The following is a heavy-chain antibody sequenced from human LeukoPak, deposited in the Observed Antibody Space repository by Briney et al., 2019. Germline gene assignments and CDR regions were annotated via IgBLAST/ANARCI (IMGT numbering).Heavy chain of an antibody. CDR1: GFTFSSYW. J-gene: IGHJ4*02. CDR3: AKDQAGYNFWSDS. Sequence: GGSLRLSCAASGFTFSSYWMHWVRQAPGKGLVWVSRINSDGSSTNFADSEKGRFTISRDNARNTLYLQMNSLRAEDTAVYYCAKDQAGYNFWSDSWGQGTLVTVSS. D-gene: IGHD3-3*01. CDR2: INSDGSST. V-gene: IGHV3-74*01.